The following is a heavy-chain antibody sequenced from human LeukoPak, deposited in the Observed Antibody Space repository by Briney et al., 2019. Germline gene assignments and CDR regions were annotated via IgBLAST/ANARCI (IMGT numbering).Heavy chain of an antibody. D-gene: IGHD5-12*01. CDR1: GGSFSSGDYY. V-gene: IGHV4-30-4*01. CDR3: ARSEGGYDFDS. Sequence: SETLSLTCTVSGGSFSSGDYYWSWIRQPPGKGLEWIGYTDNSGSAYYNPSLKSRVTISVDTPKNQFSLKLSSVTAADTAVFYCARSEGGYDFDSWGQGTLVTVSS. CDR2: TDNSGSA. J-gene: IGHJ4*02.